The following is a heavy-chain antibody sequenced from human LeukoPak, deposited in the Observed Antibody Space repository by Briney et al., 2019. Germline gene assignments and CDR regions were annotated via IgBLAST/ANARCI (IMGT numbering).Heavy chain of an antibody. J-gene: IGHJ4*02. CDR3: ARRNRYYYDSSGNSGPGPFDY. D-gene: IGHD3-22*01. CDR2: IYYSGST. Sequence: SETLSLTCTVSGGSISSSSYYWGWIRQPPGKGLEWIGSIYYSGSTYYNPSLKSRVTISVDTSKNQFSLKLSSVTAADTAVYYCARRNRYYYDSSGNSGPGPFDYWGQGTLVTVSS. CDR1: GGSISSSSYY. V-gene: IGHV4-39*01.